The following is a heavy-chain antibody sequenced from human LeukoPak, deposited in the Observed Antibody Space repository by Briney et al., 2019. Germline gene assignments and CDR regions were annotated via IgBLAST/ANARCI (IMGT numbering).Heavy chain of an antibody. CDR2: IWFDGSNK. V-gene: IGHV3-30*02. CDR3: AKESLKRVTDFDY. CDR1: GFIFSNDA. J-gene: IGHJ4*02. Sequence: PGGSLRLSCAASGFIFSNDAMHWVRQAPGKGLEWVAFIWFDGSNKHYADSVKGRFTISRDNSKNTLYLQMNSLRAEDTAVYYCAKESLKRVTDFDYWGQGTLVTVSS. D-gene: IGHD3-10*01.